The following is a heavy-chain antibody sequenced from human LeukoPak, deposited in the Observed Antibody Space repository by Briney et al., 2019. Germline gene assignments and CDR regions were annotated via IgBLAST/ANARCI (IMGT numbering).Heavy chain of an antibody. Sequence: SETLSLTCTVSGGSISSSSYYWGWIRQPPGKGLEWIGSIYYSGSTYYNPSLKSRVTISVDTSKNQFSLKLSSVTAADTAVYYCARHKRYSGNRGHFDYWGQGTLVTVSS. J-gene: IGHJ4*02. CDR3: ARHKRYSGNRGHFDY. CDR1: GGSISSSSYY. D-gene: IGHD1-26*01. CDR2: IYYSGST. V-gene: IGHV4-39*01.